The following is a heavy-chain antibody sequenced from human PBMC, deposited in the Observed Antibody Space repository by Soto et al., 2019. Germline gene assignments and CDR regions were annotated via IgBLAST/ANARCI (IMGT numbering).Heavy chain of an antibody. CDR3: AGYQGSHPGD. D-gene: IGHD6-13*01. CDR2: IHHSGST. CDR1: GVSISSDNW. Sequence: QVQLQESGPGLVRPSGTVYLTCAVSGVSISSDNWWSWDRQPAGKALEGIGEIHHSGSTDYNTSLKSRGTMSVVPSKVLFSLTVNSVTAADTTFYYCAGYQGSHPGDWGQGTMVSVAS. J-gene: IGHJ4*02. V-gene: IGHV4-4*02.